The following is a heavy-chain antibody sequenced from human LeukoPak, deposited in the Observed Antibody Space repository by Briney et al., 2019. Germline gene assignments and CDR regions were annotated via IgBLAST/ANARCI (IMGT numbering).Heavy chain of an antibody. D-gene: IGHD3-10*01. CDR1: GFTFSNYW. CDR2: INSDGSST. CDR3: AREVGSGNSDRYFDY. Sequence: GVSLRLSCIASGFTFSNYWMHWVRQSPGKGLVWVSRINSDGSSTSYADSVKGRFTISRDNAKNTLYLQMNSLRAEDTAVYYCAREVGSGNSDRYFDYWGQGTLVTVSS. J-gene: IGHJ4*02. V-gene: IGHV3-74*01.